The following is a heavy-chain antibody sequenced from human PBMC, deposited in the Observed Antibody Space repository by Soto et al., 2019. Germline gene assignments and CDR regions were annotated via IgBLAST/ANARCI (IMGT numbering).Heavy chain of an antibody. CDR2: IYYSGTT. CDR1: GGSIFSSSYY. Sequence: SETLSLTCIVSGGSIFSSSYYWGWIRQPPGKGLEWIGSIYYSGTTHHNPSLKSRITISADTSKNQFSLKLSSVTAADTAVYYCARWDSRYRGSFVDYWGQGMLVT. V-gene: IGHV4-39*01. J-gene: IGHJ4*02. D-gene: IGHD1-26*01. CDR3: ARWDSRYRGSFVDY.